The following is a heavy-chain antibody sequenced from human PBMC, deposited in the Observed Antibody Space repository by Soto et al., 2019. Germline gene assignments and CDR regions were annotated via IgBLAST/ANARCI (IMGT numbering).Heavy chain of an antibody. CDR3: ARGPRSGGSRITFYMDV. Sequence: QVQLQQWGAGLLKPSETLSLTCAVYGGSFSGYYWSWIRQPPGKGLELIGEINHSGSTNYNPSLKSRVTIAVDTSKNQFSLRLSSVTAADTAVYYCARGPRSGGSRITFYMDVWGKGTTVTVSS. CDR2: INHSGST. CDR1: GGSFSGYY. D-gene: IGHD2-15*01. V-gene: IGHV4-34*01. J-gene: IGHJ6*03.